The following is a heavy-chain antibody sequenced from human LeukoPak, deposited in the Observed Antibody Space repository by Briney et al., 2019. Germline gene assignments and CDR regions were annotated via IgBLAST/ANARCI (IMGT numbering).Heavy chain of an antibody. J-gene: IGHJ4*02. CDR1: GFTFSSSS. V-gene: IGHV3-21*01. CDR3: AREAYYDPESWGLDY. D-gene: IGHD3-3*01. Sequence: GGSLRLSCAASGFTFSSSSMNWVRQAPGKGLEWVSSISSSSSYIYYADSVKGRFTISRDNAKNSLYLQMNSLRAEDTAVYYCAREAYYDPESWGLDYWGQGTLVTVSS. CDR2: ISSSSSYI.